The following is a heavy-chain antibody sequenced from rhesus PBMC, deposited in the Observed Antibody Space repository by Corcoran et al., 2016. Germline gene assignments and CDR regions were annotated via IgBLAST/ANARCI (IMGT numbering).Heavy chain of an antibody. V-gene: IGHV1-111*02. CDR2: IDPEDGET. Sequence: EVQLVQSGAEMKKPGASVKISCTASGYNFTDYYLHWVQQDPGKGLEWIGRIDPEDGETIHAQKCQDRGTITADTSTDTAYMELSSLGSEDTAVYYCATRGGWTYFDYWGQGVLVTVSS. D-gene: IGHD6-37*01. CDR1: GYNFTDYY. J-gene: IGHJ4*01. CDR3: ATRGGWTYFDY.